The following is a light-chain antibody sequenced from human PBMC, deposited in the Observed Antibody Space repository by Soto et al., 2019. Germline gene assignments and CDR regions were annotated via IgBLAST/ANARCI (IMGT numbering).Light chain of an antibody. J-gene: IGKJ4*01. CDR1: QSIKNW. V-gene: IGKV1-5*01. Sequence: DIQMTQTPSTLSASVGDRVTITCRASQSIKNWLAWYQQKPGTAPKFLIYDASTLESGVPSRFSGSGSGTEFTLTISSLQADDFATYFCQQYDDYPLTFGGVTKVDIK. CDR2: DAS. CDR3: QQYDDYPLT.